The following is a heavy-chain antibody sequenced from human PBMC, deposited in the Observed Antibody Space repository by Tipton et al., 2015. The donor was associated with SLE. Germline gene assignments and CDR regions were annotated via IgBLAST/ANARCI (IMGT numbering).Heavy chain of an antibody. CDR3: AKAHYDFWSGSDY. V-gene: IGHV3-23*01. CDR1: GFTFSSYA. Sequence: SLRLSCAASGFTFSSYAMSWVRQAPGKGLEWVSAISGSGGSTYYADSVKGRFTISRDNSKNTLYLQMNSLRAEDTAVYYCAKAHYDFWSGSDYWGQGTLVTVSS. CDR2: ISGSGGST. J-gene: IGHJ4*02. D-gene: IGHD3-3*01.